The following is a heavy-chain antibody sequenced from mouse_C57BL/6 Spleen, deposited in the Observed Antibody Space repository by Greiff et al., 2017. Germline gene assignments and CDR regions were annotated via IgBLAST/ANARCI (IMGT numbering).Heavy chain of an antibody. CDR3: TLTAVVANWYFDV. J-gene: IGHJ1*03. Sequence: EVQLQQSGAELVRPGASVKLSCTASGFNIKDYYMHWVKQRPEQGLEWIGRIDPEDGDTEYAPKFQGKATMTADTSSNTAYLQLSSLTSEDTAVYYCTLTAVVANWYFDVWGTGTTGTVSS. CDR2: IDPEDGDT. CDR1: GFNIKDYY. D-gene: IGHD1-1*01. V-gene: IGHV14-1*01.